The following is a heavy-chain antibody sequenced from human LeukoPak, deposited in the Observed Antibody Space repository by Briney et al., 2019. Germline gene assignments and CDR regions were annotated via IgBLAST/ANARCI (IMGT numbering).Heavy chain of an antibody. D-gene: IGHD2-15*01. J-gene: IGHJ6*03. CDR2: IRYDGSNK. CDR1: GFTFSTYG. V-gene: IGHV3-30*02. Sequence: PGGSLRLSCAASGFTFSTYGMHWLRQGPDKGLEWVAFIRYDGSNKYYADSVKGRFTISRDNSKNTLYLQMNSLRPEDTAMYHCAKRYCSGGSCNSGYCYMDVWGKGTTVSISS. CDR3: AKRYCSGGSCNSGYCYMDV.